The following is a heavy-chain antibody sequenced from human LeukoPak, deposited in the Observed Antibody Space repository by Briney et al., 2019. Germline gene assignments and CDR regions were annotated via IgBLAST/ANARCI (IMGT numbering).Heavy chain of an antibody. CDR3: ARSVWPXXX. J-gene: IGHJ4*02. CDR2: IEKDGSDK. D-gene: IGHD2-21*01. V-gene: IGHV3-7*01. Sequence: GGPLRLSCAASGFTFSSYWMSWVRQAPGKGLEWVANIEKDGSDKYYVDSVKGRFTISRDNAKNSVYLQMNSLRAEDSAVYYCARSVWPXXXWGQGXLVTVSS. CDR1: GFTFSSYW.